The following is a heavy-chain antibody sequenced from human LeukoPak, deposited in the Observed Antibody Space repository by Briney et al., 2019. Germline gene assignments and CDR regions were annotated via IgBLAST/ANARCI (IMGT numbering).Heavy chain of an antibody. Sequence: GSLRLSCAASGFTFSSYAMSWVRQPPGKGLEWIGSISHSGTTYYNPSLKSRVTISIDTSKSQFSLKLNSVTAADTAVYYCAREVGNSYYYYYMDVWGRGTTVTVSS. CDR3: AREVGNSYYYYYMDV. CDR1: GFTFSSYA. J-gene: IGHJ6*03. D-gene: IGHD1-14*01. V-gene: IGHV4-39*07. CDR2: ISHSGTT.